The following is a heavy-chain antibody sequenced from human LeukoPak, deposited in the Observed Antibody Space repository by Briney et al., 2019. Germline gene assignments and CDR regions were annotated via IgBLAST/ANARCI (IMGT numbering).Heavy chain of an antibody. CDR3: ARGTATTAGIDY. Sequence: PGGSLRLSCTASGFAFSSYWMFWVRHAPGKGLVWVSQINTDGASTTYGDPAKGRFTTSRDNAKNTLFLQMNSLRVEDTAVYYCARGTATTAGIDYWGQGTLVTVSS. J-gene: IGHJ4*02. V-gene: IGHV3-74*01. CDR2: INTDGAST. CDR1: GFAFSSYW. D-gene: IGHD1/OR15-1a*01.